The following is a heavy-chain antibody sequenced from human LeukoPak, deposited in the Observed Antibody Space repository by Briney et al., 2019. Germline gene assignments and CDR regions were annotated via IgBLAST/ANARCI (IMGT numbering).Heavy chain of an antibody. D-gene: IGHD4-17*01. CDR1: GFTVSSNH. J-gene: IGHJ4*02. CDR3: ARGFGYGEYISAY. V-gene: IGHV3-21*01. CDR2: ISSSSDYI. Sequence: GGSLRLSCAASGFTVSSNHMNWVRQAPGKGLEWVSSISSSSDYIYYADSVKGRFTISRDNAKNSLHLQMNSLRAEDTAVYYCARGFGYGEYISAYWGQGNLVTVSS.